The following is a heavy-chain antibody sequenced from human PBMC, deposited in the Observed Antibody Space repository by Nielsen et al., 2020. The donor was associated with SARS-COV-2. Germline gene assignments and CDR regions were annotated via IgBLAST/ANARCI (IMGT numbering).Heavy chain of an antibody. J-gene: IGHJ4*02. CDR2: LSGRGGT. D-gene: IGHD4-17*01. CDR1: GFSFSCYA. V-gene: IGHV3-23*01. CDR3: ARDGAVTMPSFFDY. Sequence: SCRASGFSFSCYAMSWVRQAPGKGLEWVSALSGRGGTHYADSVKGPFTISRDNAKNSLYLQMNSMRAEDTAVYYCARDGAVTMPSFFDYWGQGTLVTVSS.